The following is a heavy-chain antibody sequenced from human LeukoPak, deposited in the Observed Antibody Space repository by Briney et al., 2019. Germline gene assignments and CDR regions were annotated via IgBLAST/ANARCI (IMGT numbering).Heavy chain of an antibody. D-gene: IGHD3-9*01. CDR3: ARVRYFDWLGLFDY. V-gene: IGHV3-33*01. CDR2: IWYDGSNK. Sequence: GGSLRLSCAASGFTFSSYGMHWVRQAPGKGLEWVAVIWYDGSNKYYADSVTGRFTISRDNSKNTLYLQMNSLRAEDTAVYYCARVRYFDWLGLFDYWGQGTLVTVSS. J-gene: IGHJ4*02. CDR1: GFTFSSYG.